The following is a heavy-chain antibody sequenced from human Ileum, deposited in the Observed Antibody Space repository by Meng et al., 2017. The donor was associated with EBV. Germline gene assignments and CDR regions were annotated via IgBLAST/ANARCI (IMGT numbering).Heavy chain of an antibody. CDR3: ARDRRSGSYDY. CDR2: IQFNTGNP. J-gene: IGHJ4*02. V-gene: IGHV7-4-1*02. D-gene: IGHD1-26*01. CDR1: GYPFTSYS. Sequence: QVQLVQSGSELKEPGASVQVSCKASGYPFTSYSMNCVRQGPGQGLEWMGYIQFNTGNPIYAQGFTGRFVFYWDTSASTAYLQISSLKAEDTAIYYCARDRRSGSYDYWGQGTLVTVSS.